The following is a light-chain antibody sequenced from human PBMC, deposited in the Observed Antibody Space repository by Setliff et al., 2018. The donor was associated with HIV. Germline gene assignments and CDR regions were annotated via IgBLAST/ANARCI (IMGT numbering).Light chain of an antibody. J-gene: IGLJ1*01. Sequence: VLTQPASVSGSPGQSITMSCTGTSSDVGGYNYVSWYQQHPGKAPKLIIYEVSNRPSGVSNRFSGSKSGNTASLTISGLQAEDEADYYCSSYTSIYTYVFGTGTKVTVL. V-gene: IGLV2-14*01. CDR1: SSDVGGYNY. CDR3: SSYTSIYTYV. CDR2: EVS.